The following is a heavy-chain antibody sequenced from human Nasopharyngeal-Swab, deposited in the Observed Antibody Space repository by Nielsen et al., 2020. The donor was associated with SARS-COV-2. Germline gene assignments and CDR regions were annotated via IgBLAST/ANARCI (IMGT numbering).Heavy chain of an antibody. Sequence: GESLKISCAASGFTFSSYAMSWVRQAPGKGLEWVSTISGSGGSTYYADSVKGRFTIPRDNSKNTLYLQMNSLGAEDTAVYYCAKGIAARRSWYFDLWGRGTLVTVSS. D-gene: IGHD6-6*01. CDR1: GFTFSSYA. CDR3: AKGIAARRSWYFDL. CDR2: ISGSGGST. V-gene: IGHV3-23*01. J-gene: IGHJ2*01.